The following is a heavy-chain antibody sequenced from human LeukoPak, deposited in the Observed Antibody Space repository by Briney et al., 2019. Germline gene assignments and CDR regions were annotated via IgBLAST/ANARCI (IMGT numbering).Heavy chain of an antibody. V-gene: IGHV4-61*03. D-gene: IGHD2-15*01. Sequence: SETLSLTCIVSGGSVSSGSYYWSWIRQPPGKGMEWIGFMFYSGSTNYNPSLKSRVTISVDTSKNHFSLKLSSVTAADTAVYYCARWTYSYYLDYWGQGTLATVSS. CDR3: ARWTYSYYLDY. J-gene: IGHJ4*02. CDR1: GGSVSSGSYY. CDR2: MFYSGST.